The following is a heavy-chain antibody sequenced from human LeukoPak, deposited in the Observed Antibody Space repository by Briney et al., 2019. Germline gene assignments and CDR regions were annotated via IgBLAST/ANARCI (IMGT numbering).Heavy chain of an antibody. D-gene: IGHD3-10*01. V-gene: IGHV4-39*01. Sequence: PSETLSLTCTVSGYSISSSSYYWGWTRQPPGKGLEWIGSNSGSTYYNPSLKSRVTISVDTSKNQFSLKLSSVTAADTAVYYCARHSLRQSRRRGYWGQGTLVTVSS. J-gene: IGHJ4*02. CDR1: GYSISSSSYY. CDR2: NSGST. CDR3: ARHSLRQSRRRGY.